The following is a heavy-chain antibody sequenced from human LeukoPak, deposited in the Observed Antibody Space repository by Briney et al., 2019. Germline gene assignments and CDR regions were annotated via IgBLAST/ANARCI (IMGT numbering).Heavy chain of an antibody. CDR2: LRISGGRA. Sequence: GGSLRLSCAASGFTSISSAMSWVCQGPGKGLEWGSALRISGGRAYYADSVKGRVTISRDNSKNTLYLQMNSLRAEDTAVYYCAKRRGELSPDCWGQGTLVTVSS. D-gene: IGHD3-10*01. V-gene: IGHV3-23*01. J-gene: IGHJ4*02. CDR3: AKRRGELSPDC. CDR1: GFTSISSA.